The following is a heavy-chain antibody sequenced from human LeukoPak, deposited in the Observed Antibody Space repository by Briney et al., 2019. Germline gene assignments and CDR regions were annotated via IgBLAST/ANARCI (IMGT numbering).Heavy chain of an antibody. V-gene: IGHV1-8*01. CDR3: ARSYDSSGYCDY. Sequence: ASVKVSCKASGYTFTSYDINWVRQATGQGLEWMGWMNPNSGNTGYAQKLQGRVTMTRNTSISTAYMELSSLRSEDTAVYYCARSYDSSGYCDYWGQGTLVTVSS. D-gene: IGHD3-22*01. J-gene: IGHJ4*02. CDR2: MNPNSGNT. CDR1: GYTFTSYD.